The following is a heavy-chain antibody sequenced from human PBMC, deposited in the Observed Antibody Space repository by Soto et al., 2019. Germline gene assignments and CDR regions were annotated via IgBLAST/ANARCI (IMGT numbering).Heavy chain of an antibody. CDR1: GGSISSYY. V-gene: IGHV4-59*01. Sequence: SETLSLTCTVSGGSISSYYWSWIRQPPGKGLEWIGYIYYSGSTNYNPSLKSRVTISVDTSKNQFSLKLSSVTAADTAVYYCARISPITTPFYYYFYMDVWGKGTTVTVSS. CDR3: ARISPITTPFYYYFYMDV. J-gene: IGHJ6*03. CDR2: IYYSGST. D-gene: IGHD3-3*01.